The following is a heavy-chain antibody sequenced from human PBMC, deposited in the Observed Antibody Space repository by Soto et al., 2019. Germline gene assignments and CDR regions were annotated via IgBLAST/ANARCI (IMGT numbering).Heavy chain of an antibody. V-gene: IGHV4-39*01. CDR3: ARHGTRGYSYGGGDFDL. J-gene: IGHJ2*01. CDR1: GGSISSSSYY. D-gene: IGHD5-18*01. Sequence: SETLSLTCTVSGGSISSSSYYWDWIRQPPGKGLEWIGSIYYSGSTYYNPSLKSRVTISVDTSKNQFSLKLSSVTAADTAVYYCARHGTRGYSYGGGDFDLWGRGTLVTVSS. CDR2: IYYSGST.